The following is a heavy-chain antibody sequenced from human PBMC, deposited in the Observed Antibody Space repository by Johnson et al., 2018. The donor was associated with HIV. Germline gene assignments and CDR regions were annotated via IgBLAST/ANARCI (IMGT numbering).Heavy chain of an antibody. J-gene: IGHJ3*02. Sequence: LVESGGGLVQPGGSLRLSCAASGFTFSSYAMSWVRQAPGKGLEWVSAISGSGGSTYYADSVKGRFTISRDNSKNTLYLQLNSLRHEDTAVYYCARDDGGGGDAFDIWGQGTMVTVSS. CDR3: ARDDGGGGDAFDI. D-gene: IGHD2-15*01. V-gene: IGHV3-23*04. CDR1: GFTFSSYA. CDR2: ISGSGGST.